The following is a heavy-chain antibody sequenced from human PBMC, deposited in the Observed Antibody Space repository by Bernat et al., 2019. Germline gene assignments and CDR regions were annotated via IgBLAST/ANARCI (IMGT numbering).Heavy chain of an antibody. D-gene: IGHD2-2*01. V-gene: IGHV3-23*01. CDR1: GFAFTNYA. CDR3: ARAHCSTTSCYPKDAFDI. Sequence: EVQLLESGGGLVQPGGSLRLSCAASGFAFTNYAMSWVRQAPGKGLEWVAAISGSGGSTYYADSVKGRFTISRDNSEKTLSLQMNTLRADDTAVYYCARAHCSTTSCYPKDAFDIWGQGTMVTVSS. J-gene: IGHJ3*02. CDR2: ISGSGGST.